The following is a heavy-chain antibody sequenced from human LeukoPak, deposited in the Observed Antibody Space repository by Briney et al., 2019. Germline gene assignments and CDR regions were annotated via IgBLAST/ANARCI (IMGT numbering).Heavy chain of an antibody. J-gene: IGHJ4*02. V-gene: IGHV1-8*01. CDR3: ARGHYDILTGYYSFDY. D-gene: IGHD3-9*01. CDR2: MNPNSGNT. CDR1: GYTFTSYD. Sequence: GASVKVSCKASGYTFTSYDINWVRQATGQGLEWMGWMNPNSGNTGYAQKFQGRVTMTRNTSISTAYMELSSLRSEDTAVYYCARGHYDILTGYYSFDYWGQGTLVTVSS.